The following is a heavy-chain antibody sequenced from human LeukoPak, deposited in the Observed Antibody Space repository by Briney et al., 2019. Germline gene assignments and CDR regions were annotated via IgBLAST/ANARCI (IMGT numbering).Heavy chain of an antibody. V-gene: IGHV1-69*13. Sequence: REASVKVSCKASGGTFSSYAISWVRQSPGQVLEWMGGIIPIFGTANYAQKFQGRVTITADESTSTAYMELSSLRSEDTAVYYCARLEAAAGKDWFDPWGQGTLVTVSS. D-gene: IGHD6-13*01. CDR2: IIPIFGTA. CDR1: GGTFSSYA. CDR3: ARLEAAAGKDWFDP. J-gene: IGHJ5*02.